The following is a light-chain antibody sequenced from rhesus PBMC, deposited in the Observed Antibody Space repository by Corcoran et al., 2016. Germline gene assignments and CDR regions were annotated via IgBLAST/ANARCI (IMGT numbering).Light chain of an antibody. CDR2: DAS. CDR1: QGISNY. V-gene: IGKV1-38*01. Sequence: DIQLTQSPSSLSASVGDRVTISCRASQGISNYVAWYQQQPGKVPKLLIHDASNLHIGVPSRFSGSGYGTDFTLTISSLQPEDFAVYFCQQRNYYPLTFGGGTKVEI. J-gene: IGKJ4*01. CDR3: QQRNYYPLT.